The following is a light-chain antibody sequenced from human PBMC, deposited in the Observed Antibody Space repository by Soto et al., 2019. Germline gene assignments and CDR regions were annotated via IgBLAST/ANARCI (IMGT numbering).Light chain of an antibody. J-gene: IGKJ1*01. CDR1: QSISSW. CDR2: KAS. CDR3: QQYTSYSGT. Sequence: DIQMTQSPSTLSASVGDRVTITCRASQSISSWLAWYQQKPGKAPKLLIYKASSLESGVPSRFSGSGSGTEFTLTISSLQPDDFATDYCQQYTSYSGTFGQGTKVEIK. V-gene: IGKV1-5*03.